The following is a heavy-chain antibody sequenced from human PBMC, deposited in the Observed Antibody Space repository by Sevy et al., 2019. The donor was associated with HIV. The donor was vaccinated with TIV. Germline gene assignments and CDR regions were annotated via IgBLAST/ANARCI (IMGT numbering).Heavy chain of an antibody. CDR3: VRDDRDGYFDY. CDR1: GYTFTGYY. CDR2: INPDGGGP. V-gene: IGHV1-2*02. J-gene: IGHJ4*02. Sequence: ASVKVSCKASGYTFTGYYMHWVRQAPGQGLEWMGWINPDGGGPNYAPKFQGRVTLTRETSISTAYMELSRLKSDDTAVYYCVRDDRDGYFDYWGQGTLVTVSS.